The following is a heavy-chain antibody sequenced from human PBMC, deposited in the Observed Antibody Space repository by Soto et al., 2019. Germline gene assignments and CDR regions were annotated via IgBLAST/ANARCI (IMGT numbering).Heavy chain of an antibody. Sequence: GGSLRLSCAASGFTFSSNWMHWVRQAPGKGLVWVSRINSDGSSTSYADSVKGRATISRDSAKNTLYLRMNSLRVEDTAVYYCVRVTIRRGMDVWGQGTTVTVSS. J-gene: IGHJ6*02. CDR3: VRVTIRRGMDV. V-gene: IGHV3-74*01. CDR2: INSDGSST. CDR1: GFTFSSNW. D-gene: IGHD6-6*01.